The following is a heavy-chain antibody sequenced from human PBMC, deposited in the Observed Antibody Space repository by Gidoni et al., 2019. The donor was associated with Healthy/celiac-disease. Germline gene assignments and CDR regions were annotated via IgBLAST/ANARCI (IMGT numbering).Heavy chain of an antibody. CDR2: ISWNSGSI. CDR3: AKGPGSIAAAALFFDY. V-gene: IGHV3-9*01. D-gene: IGHD6-13*01. J-gene: IGHJ4*02. Sequence: GISWNSGSIGYADSVKGRFTISRDNAKNSLYLQMNSLRAEDTALYYCAKGPGSIAAAALFFDYWGQGTLVTVSS.